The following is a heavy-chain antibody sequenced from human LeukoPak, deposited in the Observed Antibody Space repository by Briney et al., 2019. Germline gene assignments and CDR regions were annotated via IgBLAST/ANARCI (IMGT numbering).Heavy chain of an antibody. Sequence: GRSLRLSCAASGFTFSNYGMHWVRQAPGKGLEWVAVVWSDGTTKNYADSVKGRFTISRDNSKNTLYMQMNSLRAEDTAVYFCAKAFREFGSSSSYSSFDTWGQGTMVTVSS. CDR2: VWSDGTTK. V-gene: IGHV3-33*06. J-gene: IGHJ3*02. D-gene: IGHD5-18*01. CDR1: GFTFSNYG. CDR3: AKAFREFGSSSSYSSFDT.